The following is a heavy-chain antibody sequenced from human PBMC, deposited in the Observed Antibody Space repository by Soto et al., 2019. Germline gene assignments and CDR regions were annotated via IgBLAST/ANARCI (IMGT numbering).Heavy chain of an antibody. Sequence: SETLSLTCTVSGASIRSFFWTWIWQPPGRGLEWIGNIYYSVSTNYNPSLKNRVTMSVDTSKNQFSLMLTSVTAADTAVYYCARPSGSYSYYYGMDVWGQGTTVTVSS. CDR2: IYYSVST. V-gene: IGHV4-59*01. CDR1: GASIRSFF. J-gene: IGHJ6*02. CDR3: ARPSGSYSYYYGMDV. D-gene: IGHD1-26*01.